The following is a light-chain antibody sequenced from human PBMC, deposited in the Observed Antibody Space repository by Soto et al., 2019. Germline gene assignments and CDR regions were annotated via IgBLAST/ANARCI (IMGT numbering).Light chain of an antibody. CDR2: EVT. Sequence: QSALTQPPSASGSPGQSVSISCAGTSSDVGSYFYVSWYQQHPGKAPKLMIYEVTKRSSGVPDRFSGSKSGNTASLTVSGLQVEDEAYYFCSIYAGGNSVIFGGGTKLTVL. J-gene: IGLJ2*01. CDR3: SIYAGGNSVI. CDR1: SSDVGSYFY. V-gene: IGLV2-8*01.